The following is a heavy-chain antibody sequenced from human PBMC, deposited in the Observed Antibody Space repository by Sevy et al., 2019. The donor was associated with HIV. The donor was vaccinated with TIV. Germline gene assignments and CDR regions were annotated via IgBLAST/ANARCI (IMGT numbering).Heavy chain of an antibody. Sequence: GGSLRLSCAASGFPFSSYGMNWVRQAPGKGLEWVAFIRYDGGNKYYADSVKGRFTISRDNSKNTLYLQMKSLRGEDTAVYYCAKPREQGYYYVMDVWGQGTTVTVSS. D-gene: IGHD1-26*01. CDR2: IRYDGGNK. CDR3: AKPREQGYYYVMDV. V-gene: IGHV3-30*02. CDR1: GFPFSSYG. J-gene: IGHJ6*02.